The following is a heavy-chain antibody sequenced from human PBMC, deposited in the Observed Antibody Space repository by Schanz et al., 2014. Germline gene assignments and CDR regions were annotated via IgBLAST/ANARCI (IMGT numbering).Heavy chain of an antibody. J-gene: IGHJ3*02. CDR1: GYTFPSYG. Sequence: QVQLVQSGAEVKKPGASVKVSCKASGYTFPSYGISWVRQAPGQGLEWMGWINVYNGDTKFAKTLQDRVTLTTDTSTSTAYMELRSLRSDDTAVYYCARNIIATARAYDIWGQGTMVTVSS. CDR3: ARNIIATARAYDI. V-gene: IGHV1-18*04. D-gene: IGHD6-13*01. CDR2: INVYNGDT.